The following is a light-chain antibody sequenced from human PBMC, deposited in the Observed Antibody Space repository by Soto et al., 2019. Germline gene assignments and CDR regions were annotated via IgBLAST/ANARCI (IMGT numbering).Light chain of an antibody. CDR3: QQYNSWPRT. CDR1: QSVSSN. V-gene: IGKV3-15*01. CDR2: GAS. J-gene: IGKJ1*01. Sequence: EIVMTQSPATLSVSPGERATLSCRASQSVSSNLAWYQQKPGQAPRLLISGASTRATAIPARFSGSGSGTEFTLTISSLQSEDLAVYYCQQYNSWPRTFGQGTKVDIK.